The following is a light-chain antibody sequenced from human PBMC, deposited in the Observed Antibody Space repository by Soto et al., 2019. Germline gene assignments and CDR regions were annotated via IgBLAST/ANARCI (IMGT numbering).Light chain of an antibody. CDR2: GGS. CDR3: QQYGSSLVIT. J-gene: IGKJ5*01. CDR1: QSVGSGY. V-gene: IGKV3-20*01. Sequence: EIVLTQSPATLSLSPGERATLSCRASQSVGSGYLAWDQHKPGQAPRLLIYGGSSRATGIPDRLRGSGSGKGFTLTITRREPEDFAVYSCQQYGSSLVITFGQGTRLE.